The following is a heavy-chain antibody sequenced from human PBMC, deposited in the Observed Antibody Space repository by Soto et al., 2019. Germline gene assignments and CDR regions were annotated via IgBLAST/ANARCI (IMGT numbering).Heavy chain of an antibody. CDR1: GGSISSGGYY. J-gene: IGHJ4*02. V-gene: IGHV4-31*03. D-gene: IGHD6-19*01. CDR2: IYYSGST. CDR3: ARASPRGLIAVAGTFDY. Sequence: SETLSLTCTVSGGSISSGGYYWSWIRQHPGKGLEWIGYIYYSGSTYYNPSLKSRVTISVDTSKNQFSLKLSSVTAADTAVYYFARASPRGLIAVAGTFDYWGQGTLVTVSS.